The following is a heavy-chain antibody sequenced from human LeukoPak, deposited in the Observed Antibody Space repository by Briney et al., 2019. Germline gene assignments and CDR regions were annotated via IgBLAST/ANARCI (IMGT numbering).Heavy chain of an antibody. CDR1: GFTFSSYW. V-gene: IGHV3-7*01. CDR2: IKQDGSEK. CDR3: ARAEVYSSSWYYFDY. Sequence: GGSLRLSCAASGFTFSSYWMSWVRQAPGKGLEWVANIKQDGSEKYYVDSVKGRFTISRDNAKNSLYLQMNSLRAEDTAVYYCARAEVYSSSWYYFDYWGQGTLVTVSS. J-gene: IGHJ4*02. D-gene: IGHD6-13*01.